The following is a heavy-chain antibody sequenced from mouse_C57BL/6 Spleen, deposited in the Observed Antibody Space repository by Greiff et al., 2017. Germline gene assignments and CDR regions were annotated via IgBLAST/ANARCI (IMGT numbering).Heavy chain of an antibody. CDR2: IYPSDSET. CDR3: ARRAYYSNYGWFAY. CDR1: GYTFTSYW. V-gene: IGHV1-61*01. Sequence: VKLQQPGAELVRPGSSVKLSCKASGYTFTSYWMDWVKQRPGQGLEWIGNIYPSDSETHYNQKFKDKATLTVDKSSSTAYMQLSSLTSEDSAVYYCARRAYYSNYGWFAYWGQGTLVTVSA. D-gene: IGHD2-5*01. J-gene: IGHJ3*01.